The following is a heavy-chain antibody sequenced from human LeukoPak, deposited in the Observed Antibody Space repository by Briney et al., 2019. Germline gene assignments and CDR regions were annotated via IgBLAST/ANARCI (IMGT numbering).Heavy chain of an antibody. D-gene: IGHD3-10*01. CDR3: ASGGEYGSGSYYPLDY. V-gene: IGHV1-69*04. Sequence: SVKVSCKASGGTFSSHAISWVRQAPGQGLEWMGRIIPILGIANYAQKFQGRVTITADKSTSTAYMELSSLRSEDTAVYYCASGGEYGSGSYYPLDYWGQGTLVTVSS. CDR2: IIPILGIA. CDR1: GGTFSSHA. J-gene: IGHJ4*02.